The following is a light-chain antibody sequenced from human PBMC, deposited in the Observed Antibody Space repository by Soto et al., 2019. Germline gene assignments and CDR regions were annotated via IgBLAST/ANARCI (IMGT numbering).Light chain of an antibody. CDR1: NSNIGNNY. CDR2: DNN. J-gene: IGLJ3*02. V-gene: IGLV1-51*01. Sequence: QSVLTQPPSVSAAPGQKVTISCSGSNSNIGNNYVSWYQQLPGTATKLLIYDNNKRPSGIPDRFSGSKSSTSATLGITGLQTGDEADYYCGTWDSSLSAGVFGGGTKVTVL. CDR3: GTWDSSLSAGV.